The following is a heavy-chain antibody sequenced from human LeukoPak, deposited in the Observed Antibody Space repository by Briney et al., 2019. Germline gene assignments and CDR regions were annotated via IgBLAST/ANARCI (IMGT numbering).Heavy chain of an antibody. CDR2: IYYSGST. V-gene: IGHV4-59*08. D-gene: IGHD3-10*01. Sequence: SETLSLTCTVSGGSISSYYWSWIRQPPGKGLEWIGYIYYSGSTNYNPSLKSRVTISVDTSKNQFSLKLSSVTAADTAVYYCARHGPDSGYYYGMDVWGQGTTVTASS. J-gene: IGHJ6*02. CDR1: GGSISSYY. CDR3: ARHGPDSGYYYGMDV.